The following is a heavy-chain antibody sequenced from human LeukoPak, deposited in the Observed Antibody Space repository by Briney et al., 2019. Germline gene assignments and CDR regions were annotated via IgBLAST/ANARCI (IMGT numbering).Heavy chain of an antibody. CDR1: GYTFNNYA. CDR3: AREGHTSSRGWFVP. D-gene: IGHD6-19*01. Sequence: GASVKVSCKASGYTFNNYAISWLRQATGQGLEWMGGIIPILGTPNYAQKFQGRVTITADESTSTTHMELRSLRSDDAAVYYCAREGHTSSRGWFVPWGQGTLVTVSS. CDR2: IIPILGTP. V-gene: IGHV1-69*13. J-gene: IGHJ5*02.